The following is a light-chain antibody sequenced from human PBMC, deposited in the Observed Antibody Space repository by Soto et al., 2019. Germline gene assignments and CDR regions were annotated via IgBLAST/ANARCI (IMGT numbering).Light chain of an antibody. Sequence: QSVLTQPPSVSGAPGQRVTISCTGSSSNIGAGYNVHWYQQLPGTDPKLLIYGNNNRPSGVPDRFSGSKSGTSASLAITGLQTEDEADYYCQSYDSSLTAHVFGTGTKSPS. CDR1: SSNIGAGYN. CDR2: GNN. V-gene: IGLV1-40*01. J-gene: IGLJ1*01. CDR3: QSYDSSLTAHV.